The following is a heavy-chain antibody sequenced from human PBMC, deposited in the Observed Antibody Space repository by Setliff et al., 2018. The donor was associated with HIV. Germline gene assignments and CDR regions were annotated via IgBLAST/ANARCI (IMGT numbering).Heavy chain of an antibody. V-gene: IGHV4-4*07. D-gene: IGHD7-27*01. CDR1: GGSISSYY. CDR3: ARDSTGDRAFDF. Sequence: PSETLSLTCTVSGGSISSYYWSWIRQPAGKGLEWIGHIYISGSSNYNPSLRSRVTMSVDTSKNQFSLKLSSVTAADTAVYYCARDSTGDRAFDFWGQGTMVTVSS. CDR2: IYISGSS. J-gene: IGHJ3*01.